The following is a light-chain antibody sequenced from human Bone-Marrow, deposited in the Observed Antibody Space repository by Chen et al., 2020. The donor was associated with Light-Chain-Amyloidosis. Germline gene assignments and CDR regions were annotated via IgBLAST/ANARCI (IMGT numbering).Light chain of an antibody. Sequence: EIVLTQSPGTLSLSPGDRATLSCRASRRISPGYLAWYQQKPGQAPRLLISGISNRATGIPDRFSGSGSGTEFSLTITRLEPEDFAVYFCQQYGNSPLYTFGQGTKVEI. V-gene: IGKV3-20*01. CDR3: QQYGNSPLYT. J-gene: IGKJ2*01. CDR1: RRISPGY. CDR2: GIS.